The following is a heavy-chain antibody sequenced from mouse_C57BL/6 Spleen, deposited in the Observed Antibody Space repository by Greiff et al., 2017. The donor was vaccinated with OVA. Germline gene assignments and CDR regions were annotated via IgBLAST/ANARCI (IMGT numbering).Heavy chain of an antibody. J-gene: IGHJ3*01. CDR1: GFSLTSYG. V-gene: IGHV2-6*01. Sequence: VQLVESGPGLVAPSQSLSITCTVSGFSLTSYGVDWVRQSPGKGLEWLGVIWGVGSTNYNSALKSRLSISKDNSKSQVFLKMNSLQTDDTAMYYCASGVDGPWFAYWGQGTLVTVSA. CDR3: ASGVDGPWFAY. D-gene: IGHD1-1*02. CDR2: IWGVGST.